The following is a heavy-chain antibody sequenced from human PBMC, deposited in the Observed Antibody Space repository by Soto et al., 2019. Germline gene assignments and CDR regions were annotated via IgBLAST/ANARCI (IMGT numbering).Heavy chain of an antibody. J-gene: IGHJ4*02. CDR2: IYYSGST. Sequence: SETLSLTCTVSGGSISSSSYYWGWIRQPPGKGLEWIGSIYYSGSTYYNPSLKSRVTISVDTSKNQFSLKLSSVTAADTAVYYCARTLNYYGSGSYPTIGTRFDYWGQGTLVTVSS. V-gene: IGHV4-39*01. D-gene: IGHD3-10*01. CDR3: ARTLNYYGSGSYPTIGTRFDY. CDR1: GGSISSSSYY.